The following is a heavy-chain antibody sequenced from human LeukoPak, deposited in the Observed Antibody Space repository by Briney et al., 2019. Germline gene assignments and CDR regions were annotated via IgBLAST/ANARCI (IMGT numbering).Heavy chain of an antibody. Sequence: GGALRLSCAASGLTFSDHYMDGVRQAPGKGLEWVGRRRNKANNYTTQYAASVKGRFTISRDNSKNSLYVQMNRLKPADTAMYYCASPNRMKPVWGQGTMVTVSS. V-gene: IGHV3-72*01. CDR2: RRNKANNYTT. J-gene: IGHJ3*01. CDR3: ASPNRMKPV. CDR1: GLTFSDHY. D-gene: IGHD1-14*01.